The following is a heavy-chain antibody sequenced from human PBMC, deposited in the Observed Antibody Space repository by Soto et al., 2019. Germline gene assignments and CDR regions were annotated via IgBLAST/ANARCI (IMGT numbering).Heavy chain of an antibody. J-gene: IGHJ4*02. CDR1: GGSISSGGYY. V-gene: IGHV4-31*03. CDR2: IYYSGST. Sequence: SETLSLTCTFSGGSISSGGYYWSWIRQHPGKGLEWIGYIYYSGSTYYNPSLKSRVTISVDTSKNQFSLKLSSVTAADTAVYYCARVDGAGSYFSAYYFDYWGQGTLVTVSS. CDR3: ARVDGAGSYFSAYYFDY. D-gene: IGHD3-10*01.